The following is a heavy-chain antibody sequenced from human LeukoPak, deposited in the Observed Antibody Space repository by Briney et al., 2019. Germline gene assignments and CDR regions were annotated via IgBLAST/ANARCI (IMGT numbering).Heavy chain of an antibody. D-gene: IGHD3-9*01. J-gene: IGHJ4*02. CDR3: TTDDWYGDY. CDR2: IKEDGSEK. CDR1: GFTFSNYW. Sequence: GGSLRLSCAASGFTFSNYWMSWVRQAPGKGLEWVANIKEDGSEKYYVDSVKGRFTISRDNATNSLYLQMNSLRAEDTAVYYCTTDDWYGDYWGQGTLLTVSS. V-gene: IGHV3-7*03.